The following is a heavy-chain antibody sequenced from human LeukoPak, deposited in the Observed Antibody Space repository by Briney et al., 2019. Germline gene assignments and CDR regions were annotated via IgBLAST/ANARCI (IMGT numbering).Heavy chain of an antibody. CDR1: GYTFTGYY. D-gene: IGHD3-22*01. V-gene: IGHV1-2*04. CDR3: ARDLIVVVGDVFDL. CDR2: INPNSGGT. Sequence: GASVKVSCKASGYTFTGYYMHWVRQAPGQGLEWMGWINPNSGGTNYAQKFQGWVTMTRDTSISTAYMELRSLRSDDTAVYYCARDLIVVVGDVFDLWGQGTVVTVSS. J-gene: IGHJ3*01.